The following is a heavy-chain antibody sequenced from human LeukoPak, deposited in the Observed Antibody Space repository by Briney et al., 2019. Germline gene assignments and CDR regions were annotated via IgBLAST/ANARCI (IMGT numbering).Heavy chain of an antibody. V-gene: IGHV1-2*02. Sequence: ASVTVSFKASGYTFTVYYMHWVRQAPGQGLGWMGWINPNSGGTNYAQKFQGRVTMTRDTSISPAYMELSRLRSDDTAVYYCATESKQWLPPGYWGRGTLVTVSS. CDR3: ATESKQWLPPGY. J-gene: IGHJ4*02. CDR1: GYTFTVYY. D-gene: IGHD6-19*01. CDR2: INPNSGGT.